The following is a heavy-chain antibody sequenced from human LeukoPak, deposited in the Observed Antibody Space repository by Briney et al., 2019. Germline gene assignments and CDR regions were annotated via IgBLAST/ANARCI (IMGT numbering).Heavy chain of an antibody. CDR3: ARAGIQNWFDP. D-gene: IGHD1-1*01. V-gene: IGHV4-61*02. J-gene: IGHJ5*02. Sequence: SQTLSLTCTVSGDSISSGSYYWSWIRQPAGKGLEWIGRIYTTGSTNYNPSLESRVTISVDTSENQFSLRLSSVTAADTAVYYCARAGIQNWFDPWGQGTLVTVSS. CDR2: IYTTGST. CDR1: GDSISSGSYY.